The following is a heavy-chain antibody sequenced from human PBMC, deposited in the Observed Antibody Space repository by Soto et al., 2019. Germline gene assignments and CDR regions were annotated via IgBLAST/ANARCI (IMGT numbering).Heavy chain of an antibody. J-gene: IGHJ4*02. V-gene: IGHV4-59*08. CDR1: GGSMSSYY. D-gene: IGHD3-16*01. CDR3: ARRWGGALDY. Sequence: QVQLQESGPGLVKPSETLSLTCTVSGGSMSSYYWSWIRQPPGKGLEWIGYIYYSGSTNYNPSLTSRVTISEDTSKNQFSLTLNSVTAADTALYYCARRWGGALDYWGQGTLVTVSS. CDR2: IYYSGST.